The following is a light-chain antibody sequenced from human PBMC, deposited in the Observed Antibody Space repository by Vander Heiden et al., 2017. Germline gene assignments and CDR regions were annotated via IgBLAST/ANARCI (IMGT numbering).Light chain of an antibody. CDR3: QQSYSTLSWT. CDR1: QSVRKY. J-gene: IGKJ1*01. CDR2: AAS. V-gene: IGKV1-39*01. Sequence: DIQMTQSPSSLSASVGDRVTITCRASQSVRKYLNWYQQKTGKAPQLLIYAASTLQSGVPSRFSGSGYGTDFTLTISSRQPEDFATYYCQQSYSTLSWTFGQGTKVEIK.